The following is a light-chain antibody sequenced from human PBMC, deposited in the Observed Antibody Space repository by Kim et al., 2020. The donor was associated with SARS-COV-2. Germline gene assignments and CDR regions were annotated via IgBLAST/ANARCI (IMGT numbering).Light chain of an antibody. CDR1: SSDVGGYNY. J-gene: IGLJ3*02. CDR2: DVS. CDR3: GSYTSSSTWV. V-gene: IGLV2-14*04. Sequence: GQSTTISCTGTSSDVGGYNYVSWYQQHPGKAPKLMIYDVSKRPSGVSNRFSGSKSGNTASLTISGLQAEDEADYYCGSYTSSSTWVFGGGTQLTVL.